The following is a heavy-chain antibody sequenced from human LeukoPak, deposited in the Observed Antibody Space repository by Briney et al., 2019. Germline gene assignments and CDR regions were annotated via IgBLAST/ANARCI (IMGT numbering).Heavy chain of an antibody. V-gene: IGHV4-39*02. CDR2: IYYNGDN. Sequence: SETLSLTCTVSGGSISSRNYFWGWIRQTPGKGLEWFGSIYYNGDNYYNPSLRSRVTISVDTSKNQFSLKLSSVTAADTAVYYCAREGYKETGADGNYFDSWGQGTLVTVSS. CDR1: GGSISSRNYF. J-gene: IGHJ4*02. CDR3: AREGYKETGADGNYFDS. D-gene: IGHD6-13*01.